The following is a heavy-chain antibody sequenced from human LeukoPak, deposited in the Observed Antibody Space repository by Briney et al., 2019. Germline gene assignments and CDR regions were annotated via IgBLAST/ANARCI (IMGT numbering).Heavy chain of an antibody. CDR2: IWYDGSNK. D-gene: IGHD3-22*01. CDR1: GFSFSRYT. CDR3: ARVAMSDSSGYCDY. J-gene: IGHJ4*02. V-gene: IGHV3-33*08. Sequence: GGSLRLSCAASGFSFSRYTMSWVRQAPGKGLEWVAVIWYDGSNKNYVDSVKGRFTISRDNSKNTLYLQMNSLRDEDTAVYYCARVAMSDSSGYCDYWGQGTLVAVSS.